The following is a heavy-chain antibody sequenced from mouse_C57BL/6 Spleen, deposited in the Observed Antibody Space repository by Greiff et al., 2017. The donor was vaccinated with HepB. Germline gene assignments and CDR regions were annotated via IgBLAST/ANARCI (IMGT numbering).Heavy chain of an antibody. J-gene: IGHJ3*01. D-gene: IGHD1-1*01. CDR3: ARRLGYYYGSPFAY. Sequence: QVQLQQPGAELVKPGASVKLSCKASGYTFTSYWMQWVKQRPGQGLEWIGEIDPSDSYTNYNQKFKGKATLTVDTSSSTAYMQLSSLTSEDSAVYYCARRLGYYYGSPFAYWGQGTLVTVSA. CDR2: IDPSDSYT. CDR1: GYTFTSYW. V-gene: IGHV1-50*01.